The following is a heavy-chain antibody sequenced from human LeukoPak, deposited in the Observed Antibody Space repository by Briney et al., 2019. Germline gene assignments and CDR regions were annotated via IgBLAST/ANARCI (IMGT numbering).Heavy chain of an antibody. J-gene: IGHJ4*02. V-gene: IGHV1-2*02. Sequence: ASVKVSCKASGYTFTGYYMHWVRQAPGQGLEWMGWINPKIGGTNYAQKFQGRVTMTRDTSISTAYMELSSLISDDTAVYYCARDWGSSSPLYYFDYWGQGILVTVSS. CDR3: ARDWGSSSPLYYFDY. CDR1: GYTFTGYY. D-gene: IGHD6-6*01. CDR2: INPKIGGT.